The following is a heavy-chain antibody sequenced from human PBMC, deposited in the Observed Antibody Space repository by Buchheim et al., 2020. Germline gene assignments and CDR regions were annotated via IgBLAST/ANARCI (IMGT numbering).Heavy chain of an antibody. D-gene: IGHD3-16*01. V-gene: IGHV3-7*01. CDR2: IKEDGSER. J-gene: IGHJ4*02. CDR1: GFTFSTQW. Sequence: EVQLVESGGDLVQPGGSLRLSCAASGFTFSTQWMSWVRQAPGKGLEWVANIKEDGSERNYVDSVKGRFTISRDNATNSLYLQMNILRAEDTAVYYCAFGGTGVFEFWGQGTL. CDR3: AFGGTGVFEF.